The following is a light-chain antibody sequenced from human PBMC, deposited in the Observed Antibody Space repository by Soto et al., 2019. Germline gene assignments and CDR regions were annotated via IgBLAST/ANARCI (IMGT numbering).Light chain of an antibody. CDR1: QSISSY. CDR3: QQTYSTPNT. J-gene: IGKJ2*01. V-gene: IGKV1-39*01. Sequence: DIQMTQSPSSLSASVGDGVTITCRASQSISSYLIWYQQKPGKAPNLLIYAASSLQSGVTSRFGVNGSGTEFTLTISSLQPEDFATYYCQQTYSTPNTFGQGTKLEVK. CDR2: AAS.